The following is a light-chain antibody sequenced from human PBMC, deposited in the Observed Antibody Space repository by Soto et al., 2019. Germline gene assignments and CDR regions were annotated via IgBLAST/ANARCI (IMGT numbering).Light chain of an antibody. CDR1: QSVSTN. V-gene: IGKV3-15*01. CDR2: GAS. J-gene: IGKJ1*01. CDR3: QQYTNWPPAWT. Sequence: EIVMTQSPATLSVSPGERATLSCRASQSVSTNLAWYQQKPGQAPRLLIYGASTRATGIPARFSGSGSGTEFTLAISSLQSEDFAVYYCQQYTNWPPAWTFGQGTEVEVK.